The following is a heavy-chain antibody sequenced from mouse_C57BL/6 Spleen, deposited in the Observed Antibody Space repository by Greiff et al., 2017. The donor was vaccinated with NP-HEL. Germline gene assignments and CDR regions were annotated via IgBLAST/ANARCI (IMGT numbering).Heavy chain of an antibody. CDR1: GYTFTSYG. J-gene: IGHJ1*03. CDR2: IYPRSGNT. CDR3: ARGGDGSSYRYFDV. Sequence: QVHVKQSGAELARPGASVKLSCKASGYTFTSYGISWVKQRTGQGLEWIGEIYPRSGNTYYNEKFKGKATLTADKSSSTAYMELRSLTSEDSAVYFCARGGDGSSYRYFDVWGTGTTVTVSS. D-gene: IGHD1-1*01. V-gene: IGHV1-81*01.